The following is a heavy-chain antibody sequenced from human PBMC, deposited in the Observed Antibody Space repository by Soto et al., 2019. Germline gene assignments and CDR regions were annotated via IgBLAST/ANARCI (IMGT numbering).Heavy chain of an antibody. CDR2: INPNSGGT. D-gene: IGHD6-6*01. J-gene: IGHJ6*02. CDR1: GYTFTGYY. V-gene: IGHV1-2*02. Sequence: QVQLVQSGAEVEKPGASLKVSCKASGYTFTGYYIHWVRQAPGQGLEWMGCINPNSGGTNYAQKFRDRVTMTRDTSITTAYMELSRLTSDDSAVFYCARDRVDYSSFHYGMDVWGQGTTVTVSS. CDR3: ARDRVDYSSFHYGMDV.